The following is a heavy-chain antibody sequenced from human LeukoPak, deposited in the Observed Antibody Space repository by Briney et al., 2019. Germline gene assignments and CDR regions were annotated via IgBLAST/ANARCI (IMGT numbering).Heavy chain of an antibody. CDR2: INPSGDRA. D-gene: IGHD3-16*01. V-gene: IGHV1-46*01. CDR1: GDTITNHY. J-gene: IGHJ5*02. CDR3: ARDQSAYERVWWFDP. Sequence: ASMKVSCKASGDTITNHYVHWVRQAPGQGLEWMGVINPSGDRATYAQKFQGRITMTRDTSTSTVYIQLSSLRSDDTAVYYCARDQSAYERVWWFDPWGQGTLATVSS.